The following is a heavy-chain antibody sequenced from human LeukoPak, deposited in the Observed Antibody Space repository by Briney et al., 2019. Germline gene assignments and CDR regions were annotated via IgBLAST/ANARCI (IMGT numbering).Heavy chain of an antibody. CDR2: INSDGSDI. V-gene: IGHV3-74*03. CDR1: GFTLSNYW. J-gene: IGHJ4*02. D-gene: IGHD2-21*02. Sequence: GGXLRLSCAASGFTLSNYWMHWARQAPGKGLVWVARINSDGSDIMYANSVKGRFAISRDNARNTLYLQMNSLRAEDTAFNYCARESTRGDCPLDYWGQGTLVTVSS. CDR3: ARESTRGDCPLDY.